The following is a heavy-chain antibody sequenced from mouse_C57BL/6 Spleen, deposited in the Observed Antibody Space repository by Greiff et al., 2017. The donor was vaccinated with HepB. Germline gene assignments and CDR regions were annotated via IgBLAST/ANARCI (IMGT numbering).Heavy chain of an antibody. CDR1: GFTFSSYG. J-gene: IGHJ1*03. CDR2: ISSGGSYT. D-gene: IGHD2-4*01. Sequence: EVKVVESGGDLVKPGGSLKLSCAASGFTFSSYGMSWVRQTPDKRLEWVATISSGGSYTYYPDSVKGRFTISRDNAKNTLYLQMSSLKSEDTAMYYCARRGDYDVVIGYFDVWGTGTTVTVSS. CDR3: ARRGDYDVVIGYFDV. V-gene: IGHV5-6*02.